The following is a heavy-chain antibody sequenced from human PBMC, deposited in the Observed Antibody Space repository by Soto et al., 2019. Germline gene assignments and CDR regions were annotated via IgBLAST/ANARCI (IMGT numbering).Heavy chain of an antibody. Sequence: SETLSLTCAVYGGSFSGYYWSWIRQPPGKGLEWIGEINHRGSTSYNPSLKSRVTISVDTSKNQFSLKLNSVTAADTTVYYCARGSTTMIVPDYWGQGTLVTVSS. J-gene: IGHJ4*02. V-gene: IGHV4-34*01. D-gene: IGHD3-22*01. CDR3: ARGSTTMIVPDY. CDR2: INHRGST. CDR1: GGSFSGYY.